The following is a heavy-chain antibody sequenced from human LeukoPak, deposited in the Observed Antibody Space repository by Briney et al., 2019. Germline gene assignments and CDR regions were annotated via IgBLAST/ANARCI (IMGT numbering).Heavy chain of an antibody. CDR2: ISGSGDST. D-gene: IGHD3-3*01. CDR1: GFAFSNYA. Sequence: PGGSLRLSCAASGFAFSNYAMTWVRQAPGKGLEWVSSISGSGDSTYYADSVKGRFTISRDNSMNTLYLQMNSLRAEDTAVYYCAKSKGYYDFCSGEGGGQGTLVTVSS. J-gene: IGHJ4*02. CDR3: AKSKGYYDFCSGEG. V-gene: IGHV3-23*01.